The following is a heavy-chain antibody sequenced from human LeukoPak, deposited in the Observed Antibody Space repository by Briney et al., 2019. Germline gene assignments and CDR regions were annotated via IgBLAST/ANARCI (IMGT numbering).Heavy chain of an antibody. V-gene: IGHV3-23*01. J-gene: IGHJ3*02. CDR2: ISTGGGST. CDR1: GFTFSSNA. CDR3: AKPRDSIVGTTTPTRLATLDI. D-gene: IGHD1-26*01. Sequence: PGGSLRLSCAAFGFTFSSNAMSWVRQAPGKGLEWVSAISTGGGSTYYADSVKGRFTISRDNPNNTLYLQMNNLRAEDTAVYYCAKPRDSIVGTTTPTRLATLDIWGQGTMVTVSS.